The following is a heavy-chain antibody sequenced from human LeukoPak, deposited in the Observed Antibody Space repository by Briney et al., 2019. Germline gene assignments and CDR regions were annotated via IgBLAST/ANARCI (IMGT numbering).Heavy chain of an antibody. D-gene: IGHD3-3*01. Sequence: PGGSLRLSCAASGFTFSNAWMSWVRQAPGKGLEWVGRIKSKTDGGTTDYAAPVKGRFTISRDDSKNTLYLQMNSLRTEGAAVYYSTTDPGFTIFGVAYYFDYWGQGALVTVSS. CDR1: GFTFSNAW. CDR2: IKSKTDGGTT. J-gene: IGHJ4*02. V-gene: IGHV3-15*01. CDR3: TTDPGFTIFGVAYYFDY.